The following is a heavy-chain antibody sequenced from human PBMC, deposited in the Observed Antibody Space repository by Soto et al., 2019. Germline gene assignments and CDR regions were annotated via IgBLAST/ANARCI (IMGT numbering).Heavy chain of an antibody. Sequence: PGGSLRLSCAASGFTFSSYAMSWVRQAPGKGLEWVSAISGSGGSTYYADSVKGRFTISRDNSKNTLYLQMNSLRAEDTAVYYCAKVVNDSSGYYYYYYYYGMDVWGQGTTVTVSS. CDR1: GFTFSSYA. V-gene: IGHV3-23*01. CDR3: AKVVNDSSGYYYYYYYYGMDV. CDR2: ISGSGGST. J-gene: IGHJ6*02. D-gene: IGHD3-22*01.